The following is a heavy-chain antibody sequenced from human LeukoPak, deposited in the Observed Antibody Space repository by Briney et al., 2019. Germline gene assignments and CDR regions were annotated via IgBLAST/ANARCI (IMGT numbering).Heavy chain of an antibody. V-gene: IGHV3-30*02. D-gene: IGHD3-3*01. CDR1: GFTFSSYG. CDR2: IRYDGSNK. CDR3: AVFDFWSGYAGAFDI. Sequence: GGSLRLSCAASGFTFSSYGMHWVRQAPGKGLEWVAFIRYDGSNKYYADSVKGRFTISRDNSKNTLYLQMNRLRAEDTAVYYCAVFDFWSGYAGAFDIWGQGTMVTVSS. J-gene: IGHJ3*02.